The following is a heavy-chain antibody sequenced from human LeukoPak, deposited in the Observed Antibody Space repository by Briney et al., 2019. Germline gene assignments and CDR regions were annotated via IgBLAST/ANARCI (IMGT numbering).Heavy chain of an antibody. Sequence: ASVKVSCKVSGYTLTELSMHWVRQAPGKGLEWMGGFDPEDGETIYAQKFQGRVTMTEDTSTDTAYMELSSLRSEDTAVYYCARGPYCSGGSCYEARRRYYFDYWGQGTLVTVSS. D-gene: IGHD2-15*01. V-gene: IGHV1-24*01. CDR1: GYTLTELS. CDR3: ARGPYCSGGSCYEARRRYYFDY. CDR2: FDPEDGET. J-gene: IGHJ4*02.